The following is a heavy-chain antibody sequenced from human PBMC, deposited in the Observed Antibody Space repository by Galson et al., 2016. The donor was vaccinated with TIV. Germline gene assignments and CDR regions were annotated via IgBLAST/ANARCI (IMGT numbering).Heavy chain of an antibody. D-gene: IGHD2-8*01. CDR3: AKTYHSLKGNGDWLMAFDV. CDR1: GFTFNNYA. V-gene: IGHV3-30*18. J-gene: IGHJ3*01. CDR2: ISYDGSEK. Sequence: SLRLACAAPGFTFNNYAIHWVRQAPGKGREGVAVISYDGSEKYYADSVRGRLTISRDNSNTVYLRMDSLRPEDTATFYCAKTYHSLKGNGDWLMAFDVWGQGPLVVVA.